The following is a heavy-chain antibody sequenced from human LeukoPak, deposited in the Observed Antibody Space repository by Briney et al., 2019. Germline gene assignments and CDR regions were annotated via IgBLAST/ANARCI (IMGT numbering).Heavy chain of an antibody. CDR3: ARGGHYCSSTSCYRDGMDV. CDR1: GGSFSGYY. CDR2: IYYSGST. D-gene: IGHD2-2*01. V-gene: IGHV4-31*11. Sequence: SETLSLTCAVYGGSFSGYYWSWIRQHPGKGLEWIGYIYYSGSTYYNPSLKSRVTISVDTSKNQFSLKLSSVTAADTAVYYCARGGHYCSSTSCYRDGMDVWGQGTTVTVSS. J-gene: IGHJ6*02.